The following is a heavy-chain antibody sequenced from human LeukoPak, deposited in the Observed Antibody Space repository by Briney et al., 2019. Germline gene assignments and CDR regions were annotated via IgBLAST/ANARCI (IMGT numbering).Heavy chain of an antibody. J-gene: IGHJ4*02. V-gene: IGHV1-69*05. CDR3: ATTSGSYSGYFDY. CDR1: GGTFSSYA. Sequence: SVKVSCKASGGTFSSYAISWVRQAPGQGLEWMGGIIPIFGTANYAQKFQGRVTMTRDTSISTAYMELSRLRSDDTAVYYCATTSGSYSGYFDYWGQGTLVTVSS. D-gene: IGHD1-26*01. CDR2: IIPIFGTA.